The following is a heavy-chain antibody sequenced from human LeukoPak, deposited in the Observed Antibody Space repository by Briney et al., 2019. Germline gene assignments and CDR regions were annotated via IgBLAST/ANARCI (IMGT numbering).Heavy chain of an antibody. CDR3: AKDRGYCSSTSCYEPFDY. V-gene: IGHV3-23*01. Sequence: RGSLRLSCAASGFTFSSYAMSWVRQAPGKGLEWVSAISGSGGSTYYADSVKGRFTISRDNSKNTLYLQMNSLRAEDTAVYYCAKDRGYCSSTSCYEPFDYWGQGTLVTVSS. CDR2: ISGSGGST. D-gene: IGHD2-2*01. J-gene: IGHJ4*02. CDR1: GFTFSSYA.